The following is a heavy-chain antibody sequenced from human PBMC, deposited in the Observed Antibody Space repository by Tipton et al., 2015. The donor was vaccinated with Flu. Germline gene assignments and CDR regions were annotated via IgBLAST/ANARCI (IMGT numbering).Heavy chain of an antibody. CDR3: ARGELDSGAYYYYYGMDV. CDR2: MNPNSGNT. CDR1: GYTFTSYD. J-gene: IGHJ6*02. Sequence: QLVQSGAEVKKPGASVKVSCKASGYTFTSYDINWVRQATGQGLEWMGWMNPNSGNTGYAQKFQGRVTMTRNTSISTAYMELSSLRSEDTAVYYCARGELDSGAYYYYYGMDVWGQGTTVTVSS. V-gene: IGHV1-8*01. D-gene: IGHD3/OR15-3a*01.